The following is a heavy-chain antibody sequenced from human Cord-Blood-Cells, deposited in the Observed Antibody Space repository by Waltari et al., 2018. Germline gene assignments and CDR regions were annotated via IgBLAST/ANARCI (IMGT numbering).Heavy chain of an antibody. D-gene: IGHD4-17*01. J-gene: IGHJ6*02. CDR3: ARASVFRGDYKGDRDYYYGMDV. CDR1: GFTFSSYA. CDR2: IGTAGDT. Sequence: EVQLVESGGGLVQPGGSLRLSCAASGFTFSSYAMHWVRQATGKGLEWVSAIGTAGDTYYPGSVKGRFTISRENAKNSLYLQMNSLRVGDTAVYYCARASVFRGDYKGDRDYYYGMDVWGQGTTVTVSS. V-gene: IGHV3-13*01.